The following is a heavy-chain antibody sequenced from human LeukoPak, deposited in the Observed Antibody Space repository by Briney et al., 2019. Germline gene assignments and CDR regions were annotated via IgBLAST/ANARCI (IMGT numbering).Heavy chain of an antibody. CDR1: GGTFSSYA. J-gene: IGHJ4*02. V-gene: IGHV1-69*13. CDR3: ARSASAMVRGVNFDY. Sequence: SVKVSCKASGGTFSSYATSWVRQAPGQGLEWMGGIIPIFGTANYAQKFQGRVTITADESTSTAYMELSSLRSEDTAVYYCARSASAMVRGVNFDYWGQGTLVTVSS. CDR2: IIPIFGTA. D-gene: IGHD3-10*01.